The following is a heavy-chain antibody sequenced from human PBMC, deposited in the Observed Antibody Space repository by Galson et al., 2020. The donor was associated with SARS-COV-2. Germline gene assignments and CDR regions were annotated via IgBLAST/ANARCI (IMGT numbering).Heavy chain of an antibody. J-gene: IGHJ4*02. CDR1: GFTFSSYG. D-gene: IGHD2-15*01. CDR2: ISYDGSNK. CDR3: AKDREGWQLDY. Sequence: LSLTCAASGFTFSSYGMHWVRQAPGKGLEWVAVISYDGSNKYYADSVKGRFTISRDNSKNTLYLQMNSLRAEDTAVYYCAKDREGWQLDYWGQGTLVTVSS. V-gene: IGHV3-30*18.